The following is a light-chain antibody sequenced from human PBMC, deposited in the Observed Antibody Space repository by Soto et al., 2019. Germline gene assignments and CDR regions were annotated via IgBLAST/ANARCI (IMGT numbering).Light chain of an antibody. CDR1: QSVRSS. J-gene: IGKJ2*01. CDR2: GAA. V-gene: IGKV3-15*01. Sequence: EIVMTQSPATLSVSPGERATISCRASQSVRSSLAWYQQKLVPAPRLIIYGAATRATGIPARFSGSGSGTEFTLTMSILHSEDFAVYYCQQYNIWPPYTCGQGITMEIK. CDR3: QQYNIWPPYT.